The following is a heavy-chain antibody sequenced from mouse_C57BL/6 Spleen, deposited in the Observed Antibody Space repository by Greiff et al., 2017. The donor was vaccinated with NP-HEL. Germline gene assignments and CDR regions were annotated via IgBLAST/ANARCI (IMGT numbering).Heavy chain of an antibody. CDR2: ISDGGSYT. D-gene: IGHD1-1*01. CDR3: AILTTVVGGYFDY. V-gene: IGHV5-4*01. Sequence: EVQGVESGGGLVKPGGSLKLSCAASGFTFSSYAMSWVRQTPEKRLEWVATISDGGSYTYYPDNVKGRFTISRDNAKNNLYLQMSHLKSEDTAMYYCAILTTVVGGYFDYWGQGTTLTVSS. CDR1: GFTFSSYA. J-gene: IGHJ2*01.